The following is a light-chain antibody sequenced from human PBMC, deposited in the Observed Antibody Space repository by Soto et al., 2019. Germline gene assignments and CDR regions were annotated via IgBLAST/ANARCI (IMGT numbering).Light chain of an antibody. CDR1: QNIMTW. CDR3: QQYNAYSPWT. Sequence: DIQMTQSPSTLSASIGDRVTITCRASQNIMTWLAWHQQKPGKAPKLLIFKASDLEVGVPSRFAGSGSGTEFTITISNLQPDDVATYYCQQYNAYSPWTFGQGTKVEIK. CDR2: KAS. J-gene: IGKJ1*01. V-gene: IGKV1-5*03.